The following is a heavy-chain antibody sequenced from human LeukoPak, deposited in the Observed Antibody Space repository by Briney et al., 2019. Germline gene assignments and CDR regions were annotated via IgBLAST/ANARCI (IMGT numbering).Heavy chain of an antibody. J-gene: IGHJ4*02. D-gene: IGHD2-2*01. CDR3: AKETKYCSSTSCPTARSFDY. CDR2: ISGSGGST. Sequence: GGSLRLSCAASGFTFSSYAMSWVRQAPGKGLEWVSAISGSGGSTYYADSVKGRFTISRDNSKNTLYLQMNSLRAEHTAVYYCAKETKYCSSTSCPTARSFDYWGQGTLVTVSS. V-gene: IGHV3-23*01. CDR1: GFTFSSYA.